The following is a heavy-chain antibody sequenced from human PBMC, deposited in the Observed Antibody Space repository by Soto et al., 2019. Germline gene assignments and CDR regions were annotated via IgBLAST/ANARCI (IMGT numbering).Heavy chain of an antibody. D-gene: IGHD5-18*01. CDR3: ARVYPSDTRYGYVGNNWFDP. CDR2: INPSGGST. V-gene: IGHV1-46*03. J-gene: IGHJ5*02. CDR1: GYTYTINY. Sequence: SVKLTCKASGYTYTINYMHWVRQAPGQGLEWMGIINPSGGSTSYAQKFQGRVTMTRDTSTSTVYLELSSLRSEDTAVYYCARVYPSDTRYGYVGNNWFDPWGQGTLVTVSS.